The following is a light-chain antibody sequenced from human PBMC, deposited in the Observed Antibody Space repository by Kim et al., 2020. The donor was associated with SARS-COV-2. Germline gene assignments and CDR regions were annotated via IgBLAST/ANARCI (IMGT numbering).Light chain of an antibody. Sequence: SSELTQDPAVSVALGQTVRITCQGDSLRSYYASWYQQKPGQAPVLVIYGKNNRPSGIPDRFSGSSSGNTASFTITGAQAEAEADYYCNSRDSSGNHLVFG. CDR3: NSRDSSGNHLV. V-gene: IGLV3-19*01. J-gene: IGLJ3*02. CDR1: SLRSYY. CDR2: GKN.